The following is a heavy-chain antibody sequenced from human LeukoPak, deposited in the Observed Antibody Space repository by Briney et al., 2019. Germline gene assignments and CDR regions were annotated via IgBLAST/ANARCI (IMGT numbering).Heavy chain of an antibody. V-gene: IGHV1-8*01. Sequence: ASVKVSCKASGYTFTSYDINWVRQATEQGLEWMGWMNPNSGNTGYAQKFQGRVTMTRNTSISTAYMELSSLRSEDTAVYYCARDGDYYYYMDVWGKGTTVTVSS. CDR1: GYTFTSYD. CDR2: MNPNSGNT. CDR3: ARDGDYYYYMDV. D-gene: IGHD3-16*01. J-gene: IGHJ6*03.